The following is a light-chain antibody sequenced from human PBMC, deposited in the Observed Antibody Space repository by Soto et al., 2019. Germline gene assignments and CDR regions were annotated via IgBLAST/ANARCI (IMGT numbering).Light chain of an antibody. CDR1: SSNIGGNS. CDR2: DDN. J-gene: IGLJ1*01. CDR3: GSWDSSLSAYV. Sequence: SVLAQPPSVSAAPGQKVTISCSGSSSNIGGNSVSWYQQLPGTAPKLLIYDDNKRPSGIPDRFSGSKSGTSATLGITGFQTGNEADYYCGSWDSSLSAYVFGTGTKV. V-gene: IGLV1-51*01.